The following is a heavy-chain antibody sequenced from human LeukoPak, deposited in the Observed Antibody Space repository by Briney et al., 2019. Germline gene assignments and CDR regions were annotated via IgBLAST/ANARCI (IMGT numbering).Heavy chain of an antibody. CDR1: GYTFTGYY. Sequence: ASVKVSCKASGYTFTGYYMHWVRQAPGQGLEWMGWINPNSGGTNYAQKFQGRVTMTRDTSISTAYMELSRLRSDDTAVYYCARDGPGGSLTLDYWGQGTLVTVSS. D-gene: IGHD2-15*01. V-gene: IGHV1-2*02. CDR2: INPNSGGT. J-gene: IGHJ4*02. CDR3: ARDGPGGSLTLDY.